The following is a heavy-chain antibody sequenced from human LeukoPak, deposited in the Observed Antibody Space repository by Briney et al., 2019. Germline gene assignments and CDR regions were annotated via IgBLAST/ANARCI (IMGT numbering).Heavy chain of an antibody. D-gene: IGHD1-14*01. V-gene: IGHV4-30-2*01. Sequence: SETLSLTCSVSGGSISSGGYYWSWIRQPPGKGLEWIGYIYHSGSTYYNPSLKSRVTISVDRSKNQLSLKLSSVTAADTAVYYCAPYTGGNWFDPWGQGTLVTVSS. J-gene: IGHJ5*02. CDR1: GGSISSGGYY. CDR3: APYTGGNWFDP. CDR2: IYHSGST.